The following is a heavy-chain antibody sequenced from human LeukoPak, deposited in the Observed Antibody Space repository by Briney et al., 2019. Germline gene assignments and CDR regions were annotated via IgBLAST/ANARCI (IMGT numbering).Heavy chain of an antibody. J-gene: IGHJ5*02. CDR2: ISGSGGST. CDR1: GFTFSSYA. V-gene: IGHV3-23*01. CDR3: AKDPQQWLVQGFDP. Sequence: GGSLRLSCAASGFTFSSYAMSWVRQAPGKGLEWVSAISGSGGSTYYADSVKGRFTISRNNSKNTLYLQMNSLRAEDTAVYYCAKDPQQWLVQGFDPWGQGTLVTVSS. D-gene: IGHD6-19*01.